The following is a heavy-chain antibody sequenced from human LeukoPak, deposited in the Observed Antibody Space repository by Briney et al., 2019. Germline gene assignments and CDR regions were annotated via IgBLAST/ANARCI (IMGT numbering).Heavy chain of an antibody. V-gene: IGHV1-2*02. D-gene: IGHD2-2*01. CDR2: INPNSGGT. J-gene: IGHJ5*02. Sequence: GASVKVSCKASGYTFTGYYMHWVRQAPGQGLEWMGWINPNSGGTNYAQKFQGRVTMTRDTSINTAYMELSRLRSDDTAVYYCARVVPAAITNNWFDPWGQGTLVTVSS. CDR3: ARVVPAAITNNWFDP. CDR1: GYTFTGYY.